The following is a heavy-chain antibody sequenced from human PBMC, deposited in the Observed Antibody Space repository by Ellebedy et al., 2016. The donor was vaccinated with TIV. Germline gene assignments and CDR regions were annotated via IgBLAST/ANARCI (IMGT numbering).Heavy chain of an antibody. CDR2: ISSNGVTT. CDR3: VKAWHSSSWYSNWFDP. J-gene: IGHJ5*02. D-gene: IGHD6-13*01. Sequence: GESLKISCSVSGFTFSSYAMHWVRQAPGKGLQYVSAISSNGVTTDYADSVEGRFTISRDNSKNTLYLQMRSLRPEDTAVYYCVKAWHSSSWYSNWFDPWGQGTLVIVSS. CDR1: GFTFSSYA. V-gene: IGHV3-64D*09.